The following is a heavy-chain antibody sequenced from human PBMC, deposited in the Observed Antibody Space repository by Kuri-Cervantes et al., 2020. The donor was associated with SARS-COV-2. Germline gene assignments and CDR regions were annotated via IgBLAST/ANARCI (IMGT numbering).Heavy chain of an antibody. Sequence: SVKVSCKASGGTFSGYAISWVRQAPGQGLEWMGRIIPILGTANYAQKFQGRVTITADKSTSTAYMELSSLRSEDTAVYYCASTILGLNSSGWYGYFDYWGQGTLVTVSS. CDR3: ASTILGLNSSGWYGYFDY. CDR1: GGTFSGYA. J-gene: IGHJ4*02. V-gene: IGHV1-69*04. CDR2: IIPILGTA. D-gene: IGHD6-19*01.